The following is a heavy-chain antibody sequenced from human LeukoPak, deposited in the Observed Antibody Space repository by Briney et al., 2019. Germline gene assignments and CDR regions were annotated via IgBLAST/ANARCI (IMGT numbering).Heavy chain of an antibody. D-gene: IGHD2-15*01. V-gene: IGHV1-69*05. CDR3: ARSPGLALNWYIDL. CDR2: IIPIFGTA. J-gene: IGHJ2*01. Sequence: ASVKVSCKASGGTFSSYAISWVRQAPGQGLEWMGGIIPIFGTANYAQKFQGRVAITTDESTSTAYMELSSLRSEDTAVYYCARSPGLALNWYIDLWGRGTLVTVSS. CDR1: GGTFSSYA.